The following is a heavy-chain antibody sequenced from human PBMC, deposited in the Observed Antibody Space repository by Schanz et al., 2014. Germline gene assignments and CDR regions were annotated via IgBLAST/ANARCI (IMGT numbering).Heavy chain of an antibody. CDR1: GFTFGSYA. V-gene: IGHV3-30*04. J-gene: IGHJ6*03. CDR3: AKGSRSGSKVMDV. Sequence: QVQLVESGGGVVQPGRSLRLSCAASGFTFGSYALHWVRQAPGKGLEWVAFVPFDGSQKFYADSVKGRFTISRDNSKNTVYLQMNSLRPGDTALYYCAKGSRSGSKVMDVWGKGTTVTVSS. D-gene: IGHD3-10*01. CDR2: VPFDGSQK.